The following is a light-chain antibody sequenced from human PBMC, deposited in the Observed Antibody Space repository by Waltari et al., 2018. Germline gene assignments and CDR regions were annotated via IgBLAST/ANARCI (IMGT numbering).Light chain of an antibody. V-gene: IGKV1-39*01. CDR3: QQGYTIHFT. Sequence: DIQMTQSTSSLSASVGDRVTITCRASQTVGTFLNWYQQKPGKAPSLLINAASTLQSGVPSRFTGSGSVTEFTLTISSLQPEDFATYYCQQGYTIHFTFGQGTTV. J-gene: IGKJ1*01. CDR2: AAS. CDR1: QTVGTF.